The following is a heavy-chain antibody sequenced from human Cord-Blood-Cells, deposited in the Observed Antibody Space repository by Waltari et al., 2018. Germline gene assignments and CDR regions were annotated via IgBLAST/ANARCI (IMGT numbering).Heavy chain of an antibody. J-gene: IGHJ4*02. D-gene: IGHD3-3*01. Sequence: QVQLVESGGGVVQPGRSLRLSCAASGCPFRSHDMHWCRQAPGKGLECVAVISDDGSNKYYADAVKGRFTISRDNSKNTLYLQMNSLRAEDTAVYYCAKDVYYDFWSGYYDYWGQGTLVTVSS. CDR2: ISDDGSNK. CDR3: AKDVYYDFWSGYYDY. CDR1: GCPFRSHD. V-gene: IGHV3-30*18.